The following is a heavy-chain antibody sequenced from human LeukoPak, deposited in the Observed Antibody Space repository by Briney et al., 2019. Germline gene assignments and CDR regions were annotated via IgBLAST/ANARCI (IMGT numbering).Heavy chain of an antibody. CDR2: ISAYNGNT. D-gene: IGHD6-6*01. CDR1: GYTFTSYV. CDR3: ARVRTYSSSYYYYYMDV. J-gene: IGHJ6*03. Sequence: ASVKVSCKASGYTFTSYVLSWVRQAPGQGVEWMGWISAYNGNTNYAQKLQGRVTMTTDTSTSTAYMELRSLRSDDTAVYYCARVRTYSSSYYYYYMDVWGKGTTVTVSS. V-gene: IGHV1-18*01.